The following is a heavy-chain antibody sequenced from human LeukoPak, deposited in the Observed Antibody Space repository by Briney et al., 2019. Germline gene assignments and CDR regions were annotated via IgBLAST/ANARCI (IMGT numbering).Heavy chain of an antibody. V-gene: IGHV4-59*08. CDR3: ARHANSDWFDP. Sequence: PSETLSLTCTVSGGSISSYYWIWIRQPPGKGLEYIGYIYYTGTTNYNPSYKSRVTMSVDTSKNQISLNLSSVTAADTAVYYCARHANSDWFDPWGQGTLVTVSS. J-gene: IGHJ5*02. CDR1: GGSISSYY. D-gene: IGHD2-15*01. CDR2: IYYTGTT.